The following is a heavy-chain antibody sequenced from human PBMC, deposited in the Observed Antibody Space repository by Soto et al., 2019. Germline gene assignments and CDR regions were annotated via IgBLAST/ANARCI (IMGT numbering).Heavy chain of an antibody. J-gene: IGHJ5*01. CDR1: GDSISTVDYF. V-gene: IGHV4-30-4*01. Sequence: SETLSLTCSVSGDSISTVDYFWAWIRQPPGQALEYIGYIYKSTTTYYNPSFESRVAISLDTSKSQFSLTVTSVTAADTAVYFCTRGRYCLTGRCFPNWFDSWGQGTLVTVSS. CDR3: TRGRYCLTGRCFPNWFDS. CDR2: IYKSTTT. D-gene: IGHD2-15*01.